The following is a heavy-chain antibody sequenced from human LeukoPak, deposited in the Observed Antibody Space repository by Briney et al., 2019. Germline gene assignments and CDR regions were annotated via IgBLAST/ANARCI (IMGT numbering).Heavy chain of an antibody. CDR3: ATRFASEADFDY. J-gene: IGHJ4*02. CDR2: ISGSGGST. Sequence: GGSLRLSCAASGFTFSSYAMSWVRQAPGKGLEWVSTISGSGGSTYFADSVKGRFTISRDNSKNTLSRQMNSLSAEDTAVYYCATRFASEADFDYWGQGTLVTVSS. CDR1: GFTFSSYA. D-gene: IGHD3-10*01. V-gene: IGHV3-23*01.